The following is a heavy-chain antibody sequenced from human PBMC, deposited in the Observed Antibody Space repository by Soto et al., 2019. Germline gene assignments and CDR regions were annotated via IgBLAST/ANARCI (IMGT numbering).Heavy chain of an antibody. D-gene: IGHD1-7*01. V-gene: IGHV3-33*01. CDR3: AREGIGGTVFRGYLDY. J-gene: IGHJ4*02. CDR2: IRFDGSNE. CDR1: GGIFHGYC. Sequence: GGSMRLSCAVPGGIFHGYCRHWVRQATGKGLEWVAIIRFDGSNEEYADSVKGRFTISRDNSKNTLYLQMNTLGAEDTAVYYCAREGIGGTVFRGYLDYWGRGTVVTVSS.